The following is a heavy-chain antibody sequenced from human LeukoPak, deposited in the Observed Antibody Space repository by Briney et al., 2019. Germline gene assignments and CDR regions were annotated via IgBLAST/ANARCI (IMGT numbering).Heavy chain of an antibody. D-gene: IGHD2-2*01. CDR2: IYYSGST. Sequence: SETLSLTCTVSGGSISSSSYYWGWIRQPPGKGLEWIGSIYYSGSTYYNPSLKSRVTISVDTSKNQFSLKLSSVTAADTAVYYCARRGTGRYCSSTSCPPDYYYYMDVWGKGTTVTVSS. V-gene: IGHV4-39*07. J-gene: IGHJ6*03. CDR3: ARRGTGRYCSSTSCPPDYYYYMDV. CDR1: GGSISSSSYY.